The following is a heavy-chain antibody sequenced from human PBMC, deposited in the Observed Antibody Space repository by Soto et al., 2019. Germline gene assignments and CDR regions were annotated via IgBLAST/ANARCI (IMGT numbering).Heavy chain of an antibody. V-gene: IGHV3-23*01. CDR2: ISGSGGST. J-gene: IGHJ6*02. Sequence: EVQLLESGGGLVQPGGSLRLSCAASGFTFSSYAMSWVRQAPGKGLEWVSAISGSGGSTYYADSVKGRFTISRDNSKNTLYLQMNNLRAEDTSVYYCAKDRGCSGGSCHYGMDVWGQGTTVTVSS. D-gene: IGHD2-15*01. CDR3: AKDRGCSGGSCHYGMDV. CDR1: GFTFSSYA.